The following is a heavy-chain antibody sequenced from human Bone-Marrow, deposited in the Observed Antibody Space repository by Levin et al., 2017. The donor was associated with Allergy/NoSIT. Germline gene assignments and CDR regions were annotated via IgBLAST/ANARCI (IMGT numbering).Heavy chain of an antibody. CDR3: AKVREGSPWSLDI. Sequence: GGSLRLSCAASGFIFNYAWMNWVRQAPGKGLEWVGRMTTKIDGATDYAAPVKGRFTISRDESKNTLYLQMNSLRTEDTAVYYCAKVREGSPWSLDIWGQGTMVTVSS. V-gene: IGHV3-15*01. CDR1: GFIFNYAW. CDR2: MTTKIDGAT. J-gene: IGHJ3*02. D-gene: IGHD3-3*01.